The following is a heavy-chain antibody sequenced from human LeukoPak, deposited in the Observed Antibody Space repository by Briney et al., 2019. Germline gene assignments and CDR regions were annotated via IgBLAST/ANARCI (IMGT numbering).Heavy chain of an antibody. V-gene: IGHV3-13*01. D-gene: IGHD1-26*01. Sequence: GGSLRLSCAASGFTFSSYDMHWARQATGKGLEWVSAIGTAGDTYYPGSVKGRFTISRENAKNSLYLQMNSLRAGDTAVYYCARVRTSGSYSLGMDVWGQGTTVTVSS. J-gene: IGHJ6*02. CDR3: ARVRTSGSYSLGMDV. CDR1: GFTFSSYD. CDR2: IGTAGDT.